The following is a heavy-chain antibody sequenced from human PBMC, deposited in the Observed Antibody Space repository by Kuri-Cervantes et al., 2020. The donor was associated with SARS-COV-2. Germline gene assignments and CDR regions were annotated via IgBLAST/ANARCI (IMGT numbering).Heavy chain of an antibody. CDR3: AKDRGAYQNALAY. Sequence: GESLKISCAASGFTFSSFGMHWVRQTPGKGLDWVAFIRYDGNSKFYADSVKGRFTISRDNSRNTLFLQMSGLKSEDTSIYYCAKDRGAYQNALAYWGQGTPVTVSS. J-gene: IGHJ4*02. CDR1: GFTFSSFG. CDR2: IRYDGNSK. D-gene: IGHD1-26*01. V-gene: IGHV3-30*02.